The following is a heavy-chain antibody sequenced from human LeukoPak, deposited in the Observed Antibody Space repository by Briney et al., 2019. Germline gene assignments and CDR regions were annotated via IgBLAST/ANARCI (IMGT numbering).Heavy chain of an antibody. CDR1: GHTFSSYS. Sequence: GESLKISCAASGHTFSSYSMNWVRQAPGKGLEWVSYISSSSTTIYYADSVKGRFTISRDNAKNSLYLQMNSLRDEDTAVYYCARVMYSGSYYSVDYWGQGTLVTVSS. J-gene: IGHJ4*02. D-gene: IGHD1-26*01. CDR2: ISSSSTTI. CDR3: ARVMYSGSYYSVDY. V-gene: IGHV3-48*02.